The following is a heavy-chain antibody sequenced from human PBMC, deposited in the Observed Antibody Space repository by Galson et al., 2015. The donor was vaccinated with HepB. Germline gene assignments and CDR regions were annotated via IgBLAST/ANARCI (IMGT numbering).Heavy chain of an antibody. J-gene: IGHJ4*02. Sequence: FLRLSCAASGFSFSIYAMNWVRQAPGKGLEWVSTIDNDVVTAFYADSVKGRFTISRDNSKNTVYLQMNNLRGEDTAVYYCAKARGMILESWFFDYWGQGAPVTVSS. D-gene: IGHD3-16*01. V-gene: IGHV3-23*01. CDR3: AKARGMILESWFFDY. CDR1: GFSFSIYA. CDR2: IDNDVVTA.